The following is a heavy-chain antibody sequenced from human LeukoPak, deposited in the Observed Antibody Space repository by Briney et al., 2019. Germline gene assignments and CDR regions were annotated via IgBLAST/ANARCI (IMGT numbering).Heavy chain of an antibody. CDR3: AKGYDILTQYNWFDP. J-gene: IGHJ5*02. D-gene: IGHD3-9*01. CDR1: GLTFSSYA. CDR2: ISGSGGST. Sequence: PGGSLRLSCAASGLTFSSYAMSWVRQAPGKGLEWVSAISGSGGSTYYADSVKGRFTISRDNSKNTLYLQMNSLRAEDTAVYYCAKGYDILTQYNWFDPWGQGTLVTVSS. V-gene: IGHV3-23*01.